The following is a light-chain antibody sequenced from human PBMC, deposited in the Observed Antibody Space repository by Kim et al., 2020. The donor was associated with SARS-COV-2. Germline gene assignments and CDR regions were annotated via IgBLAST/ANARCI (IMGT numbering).Light chain of an antibody. CDR3: QAWDSNTGV. J-gene: IGLJ3*02. Sequence: SYELTQPPSVSVSPGQTASITCSGDKLGDKYACWYQQKPGQSPVLVIYQDSKRPSGIPERFSGSNSGNTATLTISGTQPMDEAVFYCQAWDSNTGVFGGGTQLTVL. CDR2: QDS. CDR1: KLGDKY. V-gene: IGLV3-1*01.